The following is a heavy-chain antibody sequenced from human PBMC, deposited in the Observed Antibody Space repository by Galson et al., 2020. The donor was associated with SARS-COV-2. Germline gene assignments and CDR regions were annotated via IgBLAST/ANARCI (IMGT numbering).Heavy chain of an antibody. CDR2: VYYMGTT. Sequence: SETLSLTCAVFGVSISTSGYSWSWIRQHPGKGLEWIGYVYYMGTTYFNPSLKSRVSISVDTSKNQISLNLESVTAADTAVYFCARSVIAMVQGVIISYNGMDVWGQGTTVTVSS. J-gene: IGHJ6*02. V-gene: IGHV4-30-4*07. CDR1: GVSISTSGYS. D-gene: IGHD3-10*01. CDR3: ARSVIAMVQGVIISYNGMDV.